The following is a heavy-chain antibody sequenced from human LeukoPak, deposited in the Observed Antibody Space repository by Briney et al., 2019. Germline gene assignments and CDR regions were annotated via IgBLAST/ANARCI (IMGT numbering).Heavy chain of an antibody. CDR1: GYTFTGYY. D-gene: IGHD4-17*01. CDR3: ARSPDYGDFFDY. J-gene: IGHJ4*02. CDR2: INPNSGGT. V-gene: IGHV1-2*06. Sequence: ASVKVSCKASGYTFTGYYMHWVRQAPGQGLEWMGRINPNSGGTNYAQKLQSRVTMTRDTSISTAYMELSRLRSDDTAVYYCARSPDYGDFFDYWGQGTLVTVSS.